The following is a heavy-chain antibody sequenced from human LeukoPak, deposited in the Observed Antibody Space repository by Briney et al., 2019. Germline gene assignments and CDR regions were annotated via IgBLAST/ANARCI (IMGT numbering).Heavy chain of an antibody. CDR1: GFTFTSSA. Sequence: TSVKVSCKASGFTFTSSAMQWVRQARGQRLEWIGWIVVGSGNTNYAQKFQERVTITRDMSTSTAYMELSSLRSEDTAVYYCARVGVLYYHFDYWGQGTLVTVSS. CDR3: ARVGVLYYHFDY. CDR2: IVVGSGNT. V-gene: IGHV1-58*02. J-gene: IGHJ4*02. D-gene: IGHD2-8*01.